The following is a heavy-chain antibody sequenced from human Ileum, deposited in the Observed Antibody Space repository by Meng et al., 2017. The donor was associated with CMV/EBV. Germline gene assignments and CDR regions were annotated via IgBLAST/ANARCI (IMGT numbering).Heavy chain of an antibody. D-gene: IGHD4/OR15-4a*01. V-gene: IGHV4-4*02. CDR3: ARNGAYSLDS. CDR2: SHPRGTT. CDR1: GVSCWCDCW. J-gene: IGHJ4*02. Sequence: LSCGFSGVSCWCDCWGSWVRQSAGKGLEWLGESHPRGTTTYNPSLKSRLIISLDESKTEFSLKLTSVTAADTAVYYCARNGAYSLDSWSQGSLVTVSS.